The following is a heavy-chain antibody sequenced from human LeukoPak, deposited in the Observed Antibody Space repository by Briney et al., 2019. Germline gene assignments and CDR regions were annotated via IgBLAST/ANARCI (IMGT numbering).Heavy chain of an antibody. Sequence: PGGSLRLSCAASGFTFSDYNMNWVRQAPGKGLEWVSSISSSSSYIYYADSVKGRFTISRDNAKNPLYLQMNSLRAEDTAVYYCARDTFDSSGYYFDYWGQGTLVTVSS. J-gene: IGHJ4*02. D-gene: IGHD3-22*01. CDR3: ARDTFDSSGYYFDY. V-gene: IGHV3-21*01. CDR1: GFTFSDYN. CDR2: ISSSSSYI.